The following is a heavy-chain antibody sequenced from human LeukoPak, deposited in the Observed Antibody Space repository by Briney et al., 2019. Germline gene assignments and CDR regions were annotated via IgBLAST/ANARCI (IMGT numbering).Heavy chain of an antibody. Sequence: ASVKVSCKASGYTFTGYYMHWVRQAPGQGLEWMGWINPNSGGTNYAQKFQGRVTMTRDTSISTAYMELSRLRSDDTAVYYCARVYSSLYHYYMDVWGKGTTVTVSS. CDR3: ARVYSSLYHYYMDV. D-gene: IGHD6-13*01. J-gene: IGHJ6*03. V-gene: IGHV1-2*02. CDR2: INPNSGGT. CDR1: GYTFTGYY.